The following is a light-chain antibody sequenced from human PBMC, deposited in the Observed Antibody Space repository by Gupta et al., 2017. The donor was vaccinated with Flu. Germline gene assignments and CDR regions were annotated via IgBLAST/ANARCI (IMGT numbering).Light chain of an antibody. CDR3: QQYGSSPYT. V-gene: IGKV3-20*01. CDR2: GAS. J-gene: IGKJ2*01. CDR1: QSVSSSY. Sequence: EFVLTQSPGTLSLSPGERATYSCRASQSVSSSYLAWYQQKPGQAPRLLIYGASSRATGIPDRFSGSGSGTDFTLTISRLEPEDFAVYYCQQYGSSPYTFGHGTKLEIK.